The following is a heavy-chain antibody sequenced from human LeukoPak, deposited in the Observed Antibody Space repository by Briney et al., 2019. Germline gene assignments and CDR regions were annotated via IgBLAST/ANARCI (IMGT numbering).Heavy chain of an antibody. CDR2: IWYDGSNK. D-gene: IGHD3-22*01. V-gene: IGHV3-33*01. CDR1: RFTFSNYG. J-gene: IGHJ4*02. CDR3: ARGRGYDSGTYNYAFSDY. Sequence: GGSLRLSCAASRFTFSNYGMHWVRQAPGKGLEWVAVIWYDGSNKYYADSVKGRFTISRDNSKNTLYLQMNSLRAEDTAVYYCARGRGYDSGTYNYAFSDYWGQGTLVTVSS.